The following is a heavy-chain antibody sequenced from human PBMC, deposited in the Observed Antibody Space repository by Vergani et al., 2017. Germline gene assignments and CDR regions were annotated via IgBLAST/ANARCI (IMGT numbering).Heavy chain of an antibody. J-gene: IGHJ4*02. D-gene: IGHD4-17*01. CDR3: AKDGRENSDYGYFDY. CDR1: GFSFRGHG. V-gene: IGHV3-30*18. Sequence: QVHLVESGGGVVQPGRSLTLSCVASGFSFRGHGMHWVRQAPGKGLEWVAMISYDGDRRDYGDFAKGRFTISRDSSKTVYLQMRSLRADDTAVYYCAKDGRENSDYGYFDYWGQGTLVTVSS. CDR2: ISYDGDRR.